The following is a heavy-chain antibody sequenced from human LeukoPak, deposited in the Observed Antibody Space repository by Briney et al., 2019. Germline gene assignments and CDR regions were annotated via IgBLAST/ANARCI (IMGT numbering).Heavy chain of an antibody. D-gene: IGHD2-15*01. V-gene: IGHV1-58*01. CDR3: AAPGPVAAPLGY. CDR2: IVVGGGNT. Sequence: GTSVKVSCKASGFTFTSSAVQWVRQARGQRLEWIGWIVVGGGNTNYAQKFQERVTITRDMSTSTAYMELSSLRSEDTAVYYCAAPGPVAAPLGYWGQGTLVTVSS. J-gene: IGHJ4*02. CDR1: GFTFTSSA.